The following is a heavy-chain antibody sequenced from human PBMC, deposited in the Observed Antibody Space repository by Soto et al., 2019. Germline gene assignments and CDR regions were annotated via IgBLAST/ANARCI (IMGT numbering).Heavy chain of an antibody. V-gene: IGHV1-46*01. CDR1: GYTFTSYH. J-gene: IGHJ4*02. Sequence: QVQLVQSGAEVKKPGASVKISCKASGYTFTSYHMDWVRQAPGQGVEWMGKISPSGDRTWFAQKVRCRVTMTRDKYTRTDYMELSRLRSEDTAVYYCARDGGNYGDDDYWGQGTLVTVSS. CDR3: ARDGGNYGDDDY. D-gene: IGHD4-17*01. CDR2: ISPSGDRT.